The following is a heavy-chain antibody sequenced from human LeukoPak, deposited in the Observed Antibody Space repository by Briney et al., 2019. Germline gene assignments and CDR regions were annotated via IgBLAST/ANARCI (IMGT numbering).Heavy chain of an antibody. CDR3: ARDDGSDDAFDI. Sequence: ASVKVSCKASGYTFTSYYMHWVRQAPGQGLEWMGIINPSGGSTSYAQKFRGRVTMTRDTSTSTVYMELSSLRSEDTAVYYCARDDGSDDAFDIWGQGTMVTVSS. V-gene: IGHV1-46*01. D-gene: IGHD5-24*01. J-gene: IGHJ3*02. CDR2: INPSGGST. CDR1: GYTFTSYY.